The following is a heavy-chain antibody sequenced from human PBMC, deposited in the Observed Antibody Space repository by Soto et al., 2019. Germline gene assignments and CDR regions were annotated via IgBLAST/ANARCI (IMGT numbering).Heavy chain of an antibody. Sequence: ASVKVSCKASGYTFRRYGISWVRQAPGQGPEWMGWISGYNGNTHYPQKFQGKVTMTTDTSTSTAYMELRSLRSDDTAVYYCAKADSNYAGRFSYYYMDVWGNGTLVTVSS. CDR1: GYTFRRYG. D-gene: IGHD4-4*01. V-gene: IGHV1-18*01. J-gene: IGHJ6*03. CDR2: ISGYNGNT. CDR3: AKADSNYAGRFSYYYMDV.